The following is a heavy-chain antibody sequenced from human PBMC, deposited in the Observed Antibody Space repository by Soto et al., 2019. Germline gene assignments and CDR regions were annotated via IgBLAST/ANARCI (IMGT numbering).Heavy chain of an antibody. CDR1: GFTFSSYG. J-gene: IGHJ4*02. CDR3: AKCCDDSDISGNDHDFSS. Sequence: QVQLVESGGGVVQPGRSLRLSCAASGFTFSSYGMHWVRQAPGKGLEWVAALSYEGIYKYFTDSVKGRFIISRDNSQNRLYQQVESVRGDDKAVYYRAKCCDDSDISGNDHDFSSWGQGTRVTVSS. CDR2: LSYEGIYK. V-gene: IGHV3-30*18. D-gene: IGHD3-22*01.